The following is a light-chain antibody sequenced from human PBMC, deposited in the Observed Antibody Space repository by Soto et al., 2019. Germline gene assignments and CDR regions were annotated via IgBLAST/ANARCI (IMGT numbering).Light chain of an antibody. V-gene: IGLV2-8*01. Sequence: QSPLTQPPCASGSPGQSVTISCTGTSSDVGGYNYVSWYQQHPGRAPKLMIYEVSKRPSGVPDRFSGSKSGNTASLTVSGLQTEDEADYYCSSYAGSNNQVFGTGTKVTVL. J-gene: IGLJ1*01. CDR2: EVS. CDR3: SSYAGSNNQV. CDR1: SSDVGGYNY.